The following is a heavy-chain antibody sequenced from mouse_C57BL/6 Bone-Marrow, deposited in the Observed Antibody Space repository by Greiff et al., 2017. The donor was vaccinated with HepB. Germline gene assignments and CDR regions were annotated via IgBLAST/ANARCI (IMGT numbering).Heavy chain of an antibody. J-gene: IGHJ4*01. D-gene: IGHD2-4*01. Sequence: EVNVVESGEGLVKPGGSLKLSCAASGFTFSSYAMSWVRQTPEKRLEWVAYISSGGDYIYYADTVKGRFTISRDNARNTLYLQMSSLKSEDTAMYYCTREDDYDRGGYAMDYWGQGTSVTVSS. CDR2: ISSGGDYI. CDR1: GFTFSSYA. V-gene: IGHV5-9-1*02. CDR3: TREDDYDRGGYAMDY.